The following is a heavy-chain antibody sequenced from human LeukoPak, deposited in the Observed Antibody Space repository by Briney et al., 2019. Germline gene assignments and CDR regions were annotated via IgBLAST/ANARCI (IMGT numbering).Heavy chain of an antibody. D-gene: IGHD3-22*01. V-gene: IGHV3-30*02. CDR1: GFTFSSYG. Sequence: GGSLRLSCAASGFTFSSYGMHWVRQAPGKGLEWVAFIRYDGSNKYYADSVKGRFTISRDNSKNTLYLQMNSLRAEDTAVYYCAKMARYYYDSSGYFEGPMADFFDYWGQGTLVTVSS. J-gene: IGHJ4*02. CDR3: AKMARYYYDSSGYFEGPMADFFDY. CDR2: IRYDGSNK.